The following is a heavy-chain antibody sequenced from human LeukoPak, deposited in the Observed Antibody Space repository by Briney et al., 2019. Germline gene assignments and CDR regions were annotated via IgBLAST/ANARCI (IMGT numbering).Heavy chain of an antibody. J-gene: IGHJ4*02. D-gene: IGHD2-15*01. CDR2: TRNKANSYTT. CDR1: GFTFSDHY. Sequence: GGSLRLSCAASGFTFSDHYMDWVRQAPGKGLEWVGRTRNKANSYTTEYAASVKGRFTISRDDSKTSLYLQMNSLKTEDTAVYYCTRTEYCSAGRCYSDYFDSWGQGTLVTVSS. CDR3: TRTEYCSAGRCYSDYFDS. V-gene: IGHV3-72*01.